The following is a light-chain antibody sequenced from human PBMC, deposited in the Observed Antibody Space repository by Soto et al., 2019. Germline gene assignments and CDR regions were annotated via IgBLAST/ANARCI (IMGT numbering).Light chain of an antibody. CDR3: LQYNDYWK. CDR1: QRVTTW. CDR2: DAS. V-gene: IGKV1-5*01. Sequence: DIHLTQSKSFLSASVGDRVTITCRSSQRVTTWLAWYQQRPGKAPKLLIHDASTLQSGVPSRFSGSGSGTEFTLTISSLQPDDFATYYCLQYNDYWKFGQGTKV. J-gene: IGKJ1*01.